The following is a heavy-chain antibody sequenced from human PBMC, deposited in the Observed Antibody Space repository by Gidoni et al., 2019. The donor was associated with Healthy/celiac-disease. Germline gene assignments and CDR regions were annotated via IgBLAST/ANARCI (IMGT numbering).Heavy chain of an antibody. CDR2: IYDSGSP. J-gene: IGHJ4*02. V-gene: IGHV4-61*01. CDR3: ARFMRGGFDY. D-gene: IGHD3-16*01. CDR1: GGSVSSGSYY. Sequence: QVQLQESGSGLVKPSETLSLTCTVPGGSVSSGSYYWSWLRQPPGKGREWIGYIYDSGSPNYNPPLKRRVTISVDTSKNQLALKLSSVTAAETAVYYCARFMRGGFDYWGQGTLVTVSS.